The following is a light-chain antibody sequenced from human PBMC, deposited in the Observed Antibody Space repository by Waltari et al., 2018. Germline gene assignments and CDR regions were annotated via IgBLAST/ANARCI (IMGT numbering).Light chain of an antibody. J-gene: IGKJ4*01. Sequence: EIVLAQSPRTLSLSPGESATLSCRASQSVSNSYLAWYQHKPGQAPRLIIYGAFNRASGLPDRFSGSESGTDFTLTISRLEPEDFAVYYCQQSGSSPLTFGGGTKVEIK. V-gene: IGKV3-20*01. CDR3: QQSGSSPLT. CDR1: QSVSNSY. CDR2: GAF.